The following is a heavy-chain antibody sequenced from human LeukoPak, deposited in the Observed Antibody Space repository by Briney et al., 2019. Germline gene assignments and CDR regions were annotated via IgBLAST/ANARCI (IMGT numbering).Heavy chain of an antibody. CDR2: INTGNGNT. V-gene: IGHV1-3*04. D-gene: IGHD3-3*01. J-gene: IGHJ4*02. Sequence: ASVKVSCKASGYTFTSYAMHWVRQAPGQRLEWMGWINTGNGNTKYSQEFQGRVTMTRDMSTSTVYMELSSLRSEDAAVYYCAREGALGRFLEWLFYFDYWGQGTLVTVSS. CDR1: GYTFTSYA. CDR3: AREGALGRFLEWLFYFDY.